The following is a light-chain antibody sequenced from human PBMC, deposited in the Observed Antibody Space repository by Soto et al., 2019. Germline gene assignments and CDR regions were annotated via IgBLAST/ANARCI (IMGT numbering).Light chain of an antibody. CDR2: ETS. Sequence: EIVLTQSPGTLSLSPGERATLSCRASQSVSTHLAWFQQRPGQAPRLLIYETSTRATGVPARFTGSGSETEFTLTISSLQSEDFAVYYCQQYHIWYTFGQGTELEIK. J-gene: IGKJ2*01. V-gene: IGKV3-15*01. CDR1: QSVSTH. CDR3: QQYHIWYT.